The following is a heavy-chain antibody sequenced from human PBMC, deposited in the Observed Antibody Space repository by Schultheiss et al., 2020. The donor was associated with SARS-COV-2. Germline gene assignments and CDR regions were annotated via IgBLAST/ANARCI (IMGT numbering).Heavy chain of an antibody. Sequence: SETLSLTCAVYGGSFSGYYWSWIRQPPGKGLEWIGEINHSGSTYYNPSLKSRVTISVDTSKNQFSLKLSSVTAADTAVYYCASLAGGVGIDYWGQGTLVTVSS. V-gene: IGHV4-34*09. CDR2: INHSGST. CDR1: GGSFSGYY. D-gene: IGHD6-19*01. CDR3: ASLAGGVGIDY. J-gene: IGHJ4*02.